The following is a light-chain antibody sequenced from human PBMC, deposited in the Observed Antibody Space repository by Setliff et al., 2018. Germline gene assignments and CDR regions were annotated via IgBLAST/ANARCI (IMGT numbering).Light chain of an antibody. CDR2: EVN. J-gene: IGLJ1*01. V-gene: IGLV2-14*01. Sequence: SVLAQPASVSGSPGQSITISCTGTSSDVGAFKYVSWYQQHPGKAPKLMIYEVNNRPSGVSNRFSGSKSGNTASLTISGLQGEGEADYYCYSYTITSTLLFGTGTKVTVL. CDR3: YSYTITSTLL. CDR1: SSDVGAFKY.